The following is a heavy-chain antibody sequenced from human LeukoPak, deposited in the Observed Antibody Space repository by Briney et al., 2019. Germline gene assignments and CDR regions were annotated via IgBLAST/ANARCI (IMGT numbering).Heavy chain of an antibody. J-gene: IGHJ4*02. Sequence: ASVKVSCKASGGTFSSYAISWVRQAPGQGLEWMGWISAYNGNTNYAQKLQGRVTMTTDTSTSTAYMELRSLRSDDTAVYYCARLAAAGRRVDYRGQGTLVTVSS. V-gene: IGHV1-18*01. CDR3: ARLAAAGRRVDY. CDR1: GGTFSSYA. CDR2: ISAYNGNT. D-gene: IGHD6-13*01.